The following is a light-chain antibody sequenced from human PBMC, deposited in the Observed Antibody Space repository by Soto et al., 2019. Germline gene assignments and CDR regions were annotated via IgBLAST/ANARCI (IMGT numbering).Light chain of an antibody. CDR2: AAS. J-gene: IGKJ2*01. Sequence: DIQLTQSPSFLSASVGDRVTITCRASQGISSYLAWYQQKPGKAPKLLIYAASTLHSRVPSRFSGSGSGTEFTLTISTLKPEDFATYFCQQLNSYPYTFGQGTKLEIK. CDR3: QQLNSYPYT. V-gene: IGKV1-9*01. CDR1: QGISSY.